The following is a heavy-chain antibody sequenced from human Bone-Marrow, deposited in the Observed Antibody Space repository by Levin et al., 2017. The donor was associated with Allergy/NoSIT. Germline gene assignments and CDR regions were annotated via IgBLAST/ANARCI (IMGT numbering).Heavy chain of an antibody. J-gene: IGHJ4*02. CDR2: LSGDGGFT. CDR3: AKRRHGGNSGPYDY. CDR1: GFTFSSSA. D-gene: IGHD4-23*01. V-gene: IGHV3-23*01. Sequence: GGSLRLSCAASGFTFSSSAMAWVRQAPGTGLEWVSGLSGDGGFTSYADSVKGRFTISRDNSQNMLYLQMNSLRAEDTALYYCAKRRHGGNSGPYDYWGQGTLVTVSS.